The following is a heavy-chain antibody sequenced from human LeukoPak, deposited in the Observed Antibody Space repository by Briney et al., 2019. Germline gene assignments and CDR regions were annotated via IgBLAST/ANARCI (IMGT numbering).Heavy chain of an antibody. CDR1: GFTFSSYA. Sequence: GGSLRLSCAASGFTFSSYAMSWVRQAPGKGLEWVSAISGSGGSTYYADSVKGRFTISRDNSKNTLYLQMNSLRAEDTAVYYCARSSLEWLSPIGYWGQGTLVTVSS. V-gene: IGHV3-23*01. CDR2: ISGSGGST. J-gene: IGHJ4*02. D-gene: IGHD3-3*01. CDR3: ARSSLEWLSPIGY.